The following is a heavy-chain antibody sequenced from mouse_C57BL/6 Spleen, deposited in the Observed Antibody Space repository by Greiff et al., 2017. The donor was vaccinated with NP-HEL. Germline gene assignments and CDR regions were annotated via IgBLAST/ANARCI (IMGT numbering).Heavy chain of an antibody. D-gene: IGHD1-1*01. J-gene: IGHJ4*01. CDR3: ARGGTVVEYYAMDY. CDR1: GYSFTDYN. CDR2: INPNYGTT. Sequence: EVQLQQSGPELVKPGASVKISCKASGYSFTDYNMNWVKQSHGKSLEWIGVINPNYGTTSYNQKFKGKATLTVDQSSSTAYMQLNSLTSEDSAVYYCARGGTVVEYYAMDYWGQGTSVTVSS. V-gene: IGHV1-39*01.